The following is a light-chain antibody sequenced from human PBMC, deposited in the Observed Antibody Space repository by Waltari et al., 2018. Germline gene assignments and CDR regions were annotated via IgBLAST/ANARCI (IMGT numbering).Light chain of an antibody. CDR1: RGISNW. CDR3: QQANSFPPT. Sequence: DIQMTQSPTSVSASVGDRVTITCRASRGISNWLAWYQQKSGQAPKLLIDAASNLQSGVPSRFSGSGAATDFTLTIISLQPEDFATYYCQQANSFPPTFGQGTKVEIK. CDR2: AAS. J-gene: IGKJ2*01. V-gene: IGKV1-12*01.